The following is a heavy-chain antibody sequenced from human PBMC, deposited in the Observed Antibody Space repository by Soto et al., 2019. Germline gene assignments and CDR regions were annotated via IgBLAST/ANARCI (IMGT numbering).Heavy chain of an antibody. J-gene: IGHJ5*02. CDR3: ARDPHEFWTSYWFDP. V-gene: IGHV1-18*01. CDR2: ISAYDGKT. D-gene: IGHD3-3*01. CDR1: GYTFNTYG. Sequence: ASVKVSCKTSGYTFNTYGTNWVRQAPGQGLELMGWISAYDGKTTYAEKFQGRVTLTTDTSTSTAYMELRSLRSDDTAIYYCARDPHEFWTSYWFDPWGQGTPVTVSS.